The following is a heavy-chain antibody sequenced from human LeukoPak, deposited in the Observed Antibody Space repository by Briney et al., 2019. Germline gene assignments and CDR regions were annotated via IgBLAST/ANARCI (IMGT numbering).Heavy chain of an antibody. D-gene: IGHD6-19*01. CDR1: GDSVSSNNAA. V-gene: IGHV6-1*01. Sequence: SQTLSLTCAISGDSVSSNNAAWIWIRQSPSRGLEWLGRTYYRSKWYNDYAVSVKSRITINSDTSKNQFSLQLNSVTPEDTAVYYCARVSTGSQPYIGGSSAGWFDPWGQGTLVTVSS. CDR2: TYYRSKWYN. J-gene: IGHJ5*02. CDR3: ARVSTGSQPYIGGSSAGWFDP.